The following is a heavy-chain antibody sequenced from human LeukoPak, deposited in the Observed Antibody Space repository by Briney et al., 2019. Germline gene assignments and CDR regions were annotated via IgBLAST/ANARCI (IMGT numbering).Heavy chain of an antibody. Sequence: GGSLRLSCAASGFTVSSNYMSWVRQAPGKGLEWVSVIYSGGSTYYADSVKGRFTISRDNSKNTLYLQMNSLRAEDTAVYYCARDPYSGSYGNYYYYFMDVWDKGTTVTISS. CDR1: GFTVSSNY. D-gene: IGHD1-26*01. CDR2: IYSGGST. V-gene: IGHV3-53*01. CDR3: ARDPYSGSYGNYYYYFMDV. J-gene: IGHJ6*03.